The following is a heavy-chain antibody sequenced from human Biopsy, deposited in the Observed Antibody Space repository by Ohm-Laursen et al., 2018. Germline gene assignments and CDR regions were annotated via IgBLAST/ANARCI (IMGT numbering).Heavy chain of an antibody. D-gene: IGHD2-15*01. V-gene: IGHV4-4*09. J-gene: IGHJ6*02. CDR2: IHHSGST. Sequence: SQTLSLTCTVSGVSITAYYWSWIRQPPGKGLECIGNIHHSGSTNYNPSLKSRITISVDTSKNQFSLKLSSGTAADTAVYYCARMDCSGGSCHYYSYGMDVWGQGTTVTVSS. CDR3: ARMDCSGGSCHYYSYGMDV. CDR1: GVSITAYY.